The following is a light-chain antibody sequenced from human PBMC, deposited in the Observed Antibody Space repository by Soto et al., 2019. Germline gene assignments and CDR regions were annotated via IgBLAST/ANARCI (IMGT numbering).Light chain of an antibody. CDR1: QSVSSN. CDR2: GAS. J-gene: IGKJ4*01. CDR3: QQYNNWPPLS. V-gene: IGKV3-15*01. Sequence: EIVMTQSPATLSVSPRERATLSCRASQSVSSNLAWYQQKPGQAPRLLLYGASTSATGIPARFRGSGSGTEFTLTISSLQSEDFAVYYCQQYNNWPPLSFGGGTKVEIK.